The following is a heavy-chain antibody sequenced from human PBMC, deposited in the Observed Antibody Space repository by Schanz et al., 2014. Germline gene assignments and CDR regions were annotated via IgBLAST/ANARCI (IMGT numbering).Heavy chain of an antibody. J-gene: IGHJ4*02. Sequence: VQLLQFGGGVVQPGRSLRLSCAASGFTFSSYAMHWVRQAPGKGLEWVANIKQDGSEKYYVDAVKGRFTISRDNAKNSMYLHMKSLRGEDTAVYYCARDNYYGSGSCAYWGQGTLXTVSS. CDR3: ARDNYYGSGSCAY. CDR2: IKQDGSEK. V-gene: IGHV3-7*01. CDR1: GFTFSSYA. D-gene: IGHD3-10*01.